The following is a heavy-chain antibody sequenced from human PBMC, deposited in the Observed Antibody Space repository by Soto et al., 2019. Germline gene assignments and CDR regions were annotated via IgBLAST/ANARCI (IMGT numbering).Heavy chain of an antibody. CDR1: GYTFTNYE. CDR3: ATMAASGSLSWFDT. J-gene: IGHJ5*02. V-gene: IGHV1-8*01. CDR2: MNPGSGNT. D-gene: IGHD3-10*01. Sequence: QVQLVQSGAEVKKPGASVKVSCKASGYTFTNYEINWVRQATGQGLEWMGWMNPGSGNTGYAHKFQGRVTMTRNMYIHTTYMELSRLGSDASAIYYCATMAASGSLSWFDTCGQGTLITVSS.